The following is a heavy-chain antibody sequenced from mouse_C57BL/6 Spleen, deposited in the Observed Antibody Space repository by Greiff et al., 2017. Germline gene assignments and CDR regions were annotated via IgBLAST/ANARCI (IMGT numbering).Heavy chain of an antibody. J-gene: IGHJ2*01. CDR2: ISSGSSTI. V-gene: IGHV5-17*01. CDR1: GFTFSDYG. CDR3: ARSYGYDFDY. D-gene: IGHD2-2*01. Sequence: EVKLMESGGGLVKPGGSLKLSCAASGFTFSDYGMHWVRQAPEKGLEWVAYISSGSSTIYYADTVKGRFTISRDNAKNTLFLQMTSLRSEDTAMYYCARSYGYDFDYWGQGTTLTVSS.